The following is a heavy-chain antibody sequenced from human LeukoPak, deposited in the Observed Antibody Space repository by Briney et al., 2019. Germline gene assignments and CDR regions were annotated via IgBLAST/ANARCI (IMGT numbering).Heavy chain of an antibody. CDR3: AREGYSGYDQYPS. CDR2: ISGGST. Sequence: GGSLRLSCAASGFTVSSNEMSWVRQAPGKGLEWVSSISGGSTYYADSRKGRFTISRDNSKNTLHLQMNSLRAEDTAVYYCAREGYSGYDQYPSWGQGTLVTVSS. V-gene: IGHV3-38-3*01. D-gene: IGHD5-12*01. CDR1: GFTVSSNE. J-gene: IGHJ5*02.